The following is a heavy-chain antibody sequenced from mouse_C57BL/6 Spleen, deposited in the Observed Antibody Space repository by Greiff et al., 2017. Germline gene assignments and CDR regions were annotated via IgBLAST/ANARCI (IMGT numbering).Heavy chain of an antibody. CDR2: IYPGDGDT. J-gene: IGHJ4*01. CDR1: GYAFSSYW. Sequence: VQLQQSGAELVKPGASVKISCKASGYAFSSYWMNWVKQRPGKGLEWIGQIYPGDGDTNYNGKFKGKATLTADKSSSTAYMQLSSLTSEDSAVYFCARRLTTVVATGDAMGYWCQGTSVTVSS. D-gene: IGHD1-1*01. CDR3: ARRLTTVVATGDAMGY. V-gene: IGHV1-80*01.